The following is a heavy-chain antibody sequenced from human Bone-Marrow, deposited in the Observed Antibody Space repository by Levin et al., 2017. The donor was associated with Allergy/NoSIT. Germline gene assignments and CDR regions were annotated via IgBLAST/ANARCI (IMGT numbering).Heavy chain of an antibody. V-gene: IGHV3-23*01. CDR2: ISGSGGT. J-gene: IGHJ4*02. CDR3: AKFYGAYGEAFDD. Sequence: GGSLRLSCAASGFTFSSYAMSWVRQAPGKGLEWVSSISGSGGTYYADSMKGRFTISRDNSKNTLYLQMNSLRAGDTAVYYCAKFYGAYGEAFDDWGQGTLVIVSS. D-gene: IGHD4-17*01. CDR1: GFTFSSYA.